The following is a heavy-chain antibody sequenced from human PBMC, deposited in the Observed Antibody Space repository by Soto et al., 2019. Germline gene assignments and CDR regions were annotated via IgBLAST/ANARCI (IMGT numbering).Heavy chain of an antibody. Sequence: ASVKVSCKASGYTFTIYAMHWVRQAPGQRLEWMGWINAGNGNTKYSQKFQGRVTITRDTSASTAYMELSSLRSEDTAVYYCARVDGQLKYSSSSVRGYYYGMDVWGQGTTVTVSS. CDR3: ARVDGQLKYSSSSVRGYYYGMDV. J-gene: IGHJ6*02. CDR2: INAGNGNT. V-gene: IGHV1-3*01. CDR1: GYTFTIYA. D-gene: IGHD6-6*01.